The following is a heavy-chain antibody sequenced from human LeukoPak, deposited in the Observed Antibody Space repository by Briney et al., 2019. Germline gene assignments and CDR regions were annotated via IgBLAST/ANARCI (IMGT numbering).Heavy chain of an antibody. Sequence: GGSLRLSCAASGFTFSSYAMHWVRQAPGKGLEWVAVIWYDGSNKYYADSVKGRFTISRDNSKNTLYLQMNSLRAEDTAVYYCARDYVDFWSGYHHTSYYGMDVRGQGTTVTVSS. J-gene: IGHJ6*02. CDR3: ARDYVDFWSGYHHTSYYGMDV. V-gene: IGHV3-33*08. D-gene: IGHD3-3*01. CDR2: IWYDGSNK. CDR1: GFTFSSYA.